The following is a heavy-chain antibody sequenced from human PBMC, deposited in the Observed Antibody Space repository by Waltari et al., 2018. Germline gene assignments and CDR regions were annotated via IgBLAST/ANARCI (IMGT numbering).Heavy chain of an antibody. CDR1: GVTVSNNY. V-gene: IGHV3-66*01. Sequence: EVQLVESGGGLVQPGGSLRLSCAASGVTVSNNYMNWVRQAPGKGLEWVSTIYSGGQTYYADDGKGRVTISRDNPKNTGYLQMNSLRPDDTAVYYCTRGVVASAAASYWGQGTLVTVSS. CDR2: IYSGGQT. J-gene: IGHJ4*02. D-gene: IGHD2-2*01. CDR3: TRGVVASAAASY.